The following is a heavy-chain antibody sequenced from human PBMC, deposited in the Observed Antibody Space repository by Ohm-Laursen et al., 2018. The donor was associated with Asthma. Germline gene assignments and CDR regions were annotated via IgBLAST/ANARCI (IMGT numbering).Heavy chain of an antibody. D-gene: IGHD3-10*01. CDR3: ARGQGSGDISGSDPFDL. J-gene: IGHJ3*01. CDR2: IYPGGAT. CDR1: GFSVSRHF. V-gene: IGHV3-53*01. Sequence: SLRLSCAASGFSVSRHFMNWIRQGPGKGLEGVSDIYPGGATFYADSVKGRFTISRDDSKNTLNLQMSSLRGDDTAVYYCARGQGSGDISGSDPFDLWGQGTTVIVSS.